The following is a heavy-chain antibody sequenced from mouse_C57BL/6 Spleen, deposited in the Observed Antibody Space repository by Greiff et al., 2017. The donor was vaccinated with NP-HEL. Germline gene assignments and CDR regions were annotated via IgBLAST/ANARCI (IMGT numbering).Heavy chain of an antibody. CDR1: GYTFTSYW. D-gene: IGHD4-1*01. V-gene: IGHV1-50*01. CDR3: ARAPGTFDY. J-gene: IGHJ2*01. CDR2: IDPSDSYT. Sequence: QVQLQQSGAELVKPGASVKLSCKASGYTFTSYWMQWVKQRPGQGLEWIGEIDPSDSYTNYNQKFKGKATLTVDTSSSTAYMQLSSLTSEDSAVYYCARAPGTFDYWGQGTTLTVSS.